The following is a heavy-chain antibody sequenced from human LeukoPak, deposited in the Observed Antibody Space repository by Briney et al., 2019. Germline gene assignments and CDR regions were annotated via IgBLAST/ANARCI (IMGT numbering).Heavy chain of an antibody. Sequence: AASVKVSCKASGYTFTDYYMHWVRQAPGQGFEWMGWISPNDGDTNYAQKFQGRVTMTRDTSISTAHMEVSRLRSDDTAVYYCARANFLYCSSSTCLFDYWGQGTLVTVSS. D-gene: IGHD2-2*01. CDR3: ARANFLYCSSSTCLFDY. J-gene: IGHJ4*02. V-gene: IGHV1-2*02. CDR1: GYTFTDYY. CDR2: ISPNDGDT.